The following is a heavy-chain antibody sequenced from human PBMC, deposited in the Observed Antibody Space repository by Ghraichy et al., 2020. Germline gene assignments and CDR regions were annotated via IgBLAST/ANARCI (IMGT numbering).Heavy chain of an antibody. CDR3: ARDLPKGGYVGAPDY. V-gene: IGHV3-74*01. Sequence: GGSLRLSCAASGFTFSSYWMHWVRQAPGKGLVWVSRINSDGSSTSYADSVKGRFTISRDNAKNTLYLQMNSLRAEDTAVYYCARDLPKGGYVGAPDYWGQGTLVTVSS. CDR2: INSDGSST. CDR1: GFTFSSYW. D-gene: IGHD5-12*01. J-gene: IGHJ4*02.